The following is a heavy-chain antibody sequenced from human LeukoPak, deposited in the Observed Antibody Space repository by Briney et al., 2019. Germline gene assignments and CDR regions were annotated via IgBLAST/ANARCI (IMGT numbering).Heavy chain of an antibody. CDR1: GFTFSSYG. J-gene: IGHJ4*02. V-gene: IGHV3-21*01. D-gene: IGHD6-13*01. CDR3: ARVGGYSSSSY. CDR2: ISSSSIYI. Sequence: PGGSLRLSCAASGFTFSSYGMHWVRQAPGKGLEWVSSISSSSIYIYYADSVKGRFTISRDNAENSLYLQMNSLRAEDTAMYYCARVGGYSSSSYWGQGTLVTVSS.